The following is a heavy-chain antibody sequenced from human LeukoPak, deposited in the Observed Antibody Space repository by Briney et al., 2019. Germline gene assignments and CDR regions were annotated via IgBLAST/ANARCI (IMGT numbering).Heavy chain of an antibody. CDR3: AKHRGSSSYSDFDY. Sequence: PSETLSLTCTVSGGSISSGGYYWSWIRQHPGKGLEWIGYIYYSGSTYYNPSLKSRVTISVDTSKNQFSLKLSSVTAADTAVYYCAKHRGSSSYSDFDYWGQGTLVTVSS. D-gene: IGHD6-6*01. CDR1: GGSISSGGYY. J-gene: IGHJ4*02. CDR2: IYYSGST. V-gene: IGHV4-31*03.